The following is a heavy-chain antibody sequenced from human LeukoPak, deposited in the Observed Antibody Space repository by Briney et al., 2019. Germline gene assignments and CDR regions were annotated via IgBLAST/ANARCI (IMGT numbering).Heavy chain of an antibody. V-gene: IGHV4-59*05. CDR2: IYYSGST. Sequence: SETLSLTCTVSGGSISSYYWSWIRQPPGKGLEWIGSIYYSGSTYYNPSLKSRVTISVDTSKNQFSLKLSSVTAADTAVYYCARVRTRGIAAAGAKLFDYWGQGTLVTVSS. CDR3: ARVRTRGIAAAGAKLFDY. D-gene: IGHD6-13*01. CDR1: GGSISSYY. J-gene: IGHJ4*02.